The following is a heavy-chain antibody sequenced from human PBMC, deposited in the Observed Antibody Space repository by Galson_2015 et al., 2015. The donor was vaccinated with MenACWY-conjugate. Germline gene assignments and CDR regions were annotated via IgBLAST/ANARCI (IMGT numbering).Heavy chain of an antibody. D-gene: IGHD1-26*01. Sequence: LRLSCAASGFTFSSNTMNWVRQAPGKGLEWVSSISSSSIYIYYTDSVKGRFTISRDNAKNSLYLQMNSLRVEDTAVYYCTRRTGGSYDYWGQGTLVTVSS. CDR2: ISSSSIYI. J-gene: IGHJ4*02. CDR1: GFTFSSNT. V-gene: IGHV3-21*01. CDR3: TRRTGGSYDY.